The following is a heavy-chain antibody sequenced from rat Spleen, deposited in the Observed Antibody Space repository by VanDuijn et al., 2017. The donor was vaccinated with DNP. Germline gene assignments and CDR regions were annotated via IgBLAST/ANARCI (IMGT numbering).Heavy chain of an antibody. V-gene: IGHV3-3*01. J-gene: IGHJ2*01. Sequence: EVQLQESGPGLVKPSQSLSLTCSVTGYSITSSYRWNWIRKFPGNKLEWMGYINSEGSTYYNPSLKSRISITRDTSKNQFFLQVNSETTEDTATYYCARSDNSGSKWNYWGHGVMVTVSS. CDR2: INSEGST. D-gene: IGHD4-3*01. CDR1: GYSITSSYR. CDR3: ARSDNSGSKWNY.